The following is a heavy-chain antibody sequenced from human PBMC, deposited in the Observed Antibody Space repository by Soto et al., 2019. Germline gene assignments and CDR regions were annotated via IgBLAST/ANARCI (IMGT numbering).Heavy chain of an antibody. CDR2: IYPHDSDT. V-gene: IGHV5-51*01. D-gene: IGHD4-17*01. CDR3: ARPTDYHYGMQV. J-gene: IGHJ6*02. CDR1: GYNFHTYW. Sequence: GESLKISCKGSGYNFHTYWIAWVRQMPGKGLEWMGFIYPHDSDTRYSPSSRGQVTISADKSINTAYLQWTSLKASDTAIYFCARPTDYHYGMQVWGQGTTVPSP.